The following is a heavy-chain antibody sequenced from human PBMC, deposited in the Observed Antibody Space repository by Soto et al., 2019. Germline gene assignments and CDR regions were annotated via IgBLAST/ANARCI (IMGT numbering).Heavy chain of an antibody. V-gene: IGHV1-69*06. J-gene: IGHJ6*02. Sequence: GASVQVSCKASGGTFSSYAISWVRQAPGQGLEWMGGIIPIFGTANYAQKFQGRVTITADKSTSTAYMELSSLRSEDTAVYYCARPPGGFGEPDYYYYGMDVWGQGTTVTVSS. CDR1: GGTFSSYA. CDR3: ARPPGGFGEPDYYYYGMDV. CDR2: IIPIFGTA. D-gene: IGHD3-10*01.